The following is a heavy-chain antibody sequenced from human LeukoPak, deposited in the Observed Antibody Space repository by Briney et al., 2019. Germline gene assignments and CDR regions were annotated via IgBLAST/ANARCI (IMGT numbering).Heavy chain of an antibody. Sequence: SETLSLTCTVSGGSISSGDYYWSRIRQPPGKGLEWIGYIYYSGSTYYNPSLKSRVTISVDTSKNQFSLKLSSVTAADTAVYYCARAYSGSYKDYWGQGTLVTVSS. CDR3: ARAYSGSYKDY. J-gene: IGHJ4*02. CDR1: GGSISSGDYY. CDR2: IYYSGST. V-gene: IGHV4-30-4*01. D-gene: IGHD1-26*01.